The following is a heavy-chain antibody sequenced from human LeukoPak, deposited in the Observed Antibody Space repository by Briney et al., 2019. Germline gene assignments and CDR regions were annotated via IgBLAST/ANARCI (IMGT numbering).Heavy chain of an antibody. CDR1: GFTFSSYG. J-gene: IGHJ4*02. Sequence: PGGSLRLSCAASGFTFSSYGMHWVRQAPGKGLEWVAVISYDGSNKYYADSVKGRFTISRDNSKNTLYLQMNSLRAEDTAVYYCAKDQGGYAYYYDSSGIDYWGQGTLVTVSS. D-gene: IGHD3-22*01. CDR2: ISYDGSNK. CDR3: AKDQGGYAYYYDSSGIDY. V-gene: IGHV3-30*18.